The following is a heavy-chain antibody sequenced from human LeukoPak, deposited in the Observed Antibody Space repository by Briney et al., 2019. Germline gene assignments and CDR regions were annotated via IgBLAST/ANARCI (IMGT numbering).Heavy chain of an antibody. D-gene: IGHD5-18*01. V-gene: IGHV5-10-1*01. Sequence: KPGESLLISCQGSGSRFTSSWITWVRQLPGKGLEWMGTIDPSDSYTNYSPSFQGHVTFSADNSISAASLQWSRLKASDTAMYYCARIVSFVDTAVLMGTYAFDVWGQGTMVTVSS. CDR2: IDPSDSYT. J-gene: IGHJ3*01. CDR1: GSRFTSSW. CDR3: ARIVSFVDTAVLMGTYAFDV.